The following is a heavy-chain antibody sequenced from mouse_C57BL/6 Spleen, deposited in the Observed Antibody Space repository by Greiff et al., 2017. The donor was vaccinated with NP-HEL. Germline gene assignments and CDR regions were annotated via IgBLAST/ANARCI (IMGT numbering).Heavy chain of an antibody. CDR1: GYTFTSYG. V-gene: IGHV1-81*01. J-gene: IGHJ4*01. D-gene: IGHD3-2*02. CDR3: ARGDSSGYFYAMDY. Sequence: VQLQQSGAELARPGASVKLSCKASGYTFTSYGISWVKQRTGQGLEWIGEIYPRSGNTYYNEKFKGKATLTADKSSSTAYMELRSLTSEDSAVYFCARGDSSGYFYAMDYWGQGTSVTVSS. CDR2: IYPRSGNT.